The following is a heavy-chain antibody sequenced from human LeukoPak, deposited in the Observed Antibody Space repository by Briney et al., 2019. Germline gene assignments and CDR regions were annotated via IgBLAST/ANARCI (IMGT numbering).Heavy chain of an antibody. CDR1: GGSFSGYY. V-gene: IGHV4-34*01. Sequence: SETLSLTCAVYGGSFSGYYWSWIRPPPGEVLEWIGEINHSGSTNYNPSHKRRVTISLDTSKNQFSLKLSSVTAADTAVYYCARVPTEVARVNYFDYWGRGTLVTVSS. CDR3: ARVPTEVARVNYFDY. J-gene: IGHJ4*02. CDR2: INHSGST. D-gene: IGHD5-24*01.